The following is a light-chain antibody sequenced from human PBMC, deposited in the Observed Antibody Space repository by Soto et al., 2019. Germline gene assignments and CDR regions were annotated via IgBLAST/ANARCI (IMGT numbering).Light chain of an antibody. V-gene: IGKV1-33*01. CDR3: QQYDSLPYT. Sequence: DIQMTQSPSSLSASVGDRVTITCQASQDITDYVNWYQQKPGKAPRLLIYDAFHLETGVPSRFSGSRSGTEFTFTISGLQPEDIATYCCQQYDSLPYTFGRGTKLEIK. J-gene: IGKJ2*01. CDR2: DAF. CDR1: QDITDY.